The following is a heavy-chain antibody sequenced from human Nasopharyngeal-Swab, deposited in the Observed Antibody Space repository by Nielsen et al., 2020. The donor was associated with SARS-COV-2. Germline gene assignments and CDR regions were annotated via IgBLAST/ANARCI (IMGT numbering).Heavy chain of an antibody. CDR2: ISYDGSNK. D-gene: IGHD3-3*01. V-gene: IGHV3-30*18. Sequence: GESLKISCAASGFTFSSYGMHWVRQAPGKGLEWVAVISYDGSNKYYADSVKGRFTISRDNSKNTLYLQMNSLRAEDTAVYYCVKEGVVGLHYFDYWGQGTLVTVSS. CDR3: VKEGVVGLHYFDY. CDR1: GFTFSSYG. J-gene: IGHJ4*02.